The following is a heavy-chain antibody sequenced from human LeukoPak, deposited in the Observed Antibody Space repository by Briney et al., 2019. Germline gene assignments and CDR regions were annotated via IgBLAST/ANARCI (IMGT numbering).Heavy chain of an antibody. CDR2: INPSGGST. V-gene: IGHV1-46*01. D-gene: IGHD4-17*01. CDR1: GYTFTSYY. CDR3: ARDRTEGAFDI. J-gene: IGHJ3*02. Sequence: EASVKVSCKASGYTFTSYYMHWVRQAPGQGLEWMGIINPSGGSTSYAQKFQGRVTMTRNTSISTAYMELSSLRSEDTAVYYCARDRTEGAFDIWGQGTMVTVSS.